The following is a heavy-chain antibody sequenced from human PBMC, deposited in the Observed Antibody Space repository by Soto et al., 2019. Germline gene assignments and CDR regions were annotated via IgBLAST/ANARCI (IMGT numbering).Heavy chain of an antibody. CDR2: INPNSGGT. CDR1: GYTFAGHY. D-gene: IGHD6-13*01. Sequence: TSVKVSSKASGYTFAGHYMHWVQQSHGQGLEWMGWINPNSGGTNYAQKFQGWVTMTRDTSISTAYMELSRLRSDDTAVYYCAREAGYSSSWYAFYDYWGQGTLGTVYS. V-gene: IGHV1-2*04. CDR3: AREAGYSSSWYAFYDY. J-gene: IGHJ4*02.